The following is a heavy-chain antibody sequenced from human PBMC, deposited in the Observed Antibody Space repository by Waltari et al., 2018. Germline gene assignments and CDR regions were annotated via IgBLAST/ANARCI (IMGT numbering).Heavy chain of an antibody. CDR3: AREVGGSSWSTTPRGDAFDI. CDR2: IYFAAST. V-gene: IGHV4-39*07. J-gene: IGHJ3*02. CDR1: GDSIGSGYYY. Sequence: QLQLRESGPGLLKPSETLSLTCSVSGDSIGSGYYYWGWIRQAPGKGLEWIGSIYFAASTYANPSLKSRLTISVDTSKNQFSLRLSSVTAADTAVYYCAREVGGSSWSTTPRGDAFDIWGQGTMVTVSS. D-gene: IGHD6-13*01.